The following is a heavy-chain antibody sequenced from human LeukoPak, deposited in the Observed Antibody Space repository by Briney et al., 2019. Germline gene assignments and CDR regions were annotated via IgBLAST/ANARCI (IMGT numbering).Heavy chain of an antibody. CDR1: GFTFRTYA. Sequence: GTSLRLSCAASGFTFRTYAMHWVRQAPGKGLEWVALISDDGSKKYYADSVKGRFTISRDNAKNSLYLQMNSLRAEDTAVYYCARGINTSGSGGYYNYFDYWGQGTLVTVSS. V-gene: IGHV3-30*04. CDR2: ISDDGSKK. J-gene: IGHJ4*02. CDR3: ARGINTSGSGGYYNYFDY. D-gene: IGHD3-10*01.